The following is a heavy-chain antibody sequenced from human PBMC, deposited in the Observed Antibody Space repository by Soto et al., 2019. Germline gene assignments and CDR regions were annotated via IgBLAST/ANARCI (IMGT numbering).Heavy chain of an antibody. J-gene: IGHJ4*02. Sequence: SETLSLTCSVSGGSISSGYWTWIRHPPGRGLEWIGYIYLGGSINYNPSLKSRVIISVDTAKNQFSLSLSSVTAADTAVYYCARNTLPYCGGDCYYYFDYWGQGTLVTVSS. V-gene: IGHV4-59*01. CDR3: ARNTLPYCGGDCYYYFDY. CDR1: GGSISSGY. CDR2: IYLGGSI. D-gene: IGHD2-21*02.